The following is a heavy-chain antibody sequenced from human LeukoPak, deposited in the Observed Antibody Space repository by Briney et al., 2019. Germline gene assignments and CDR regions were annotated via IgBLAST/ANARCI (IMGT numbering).Heavy chain of an antibody. D-gene: IGHD1-26*01. CDR1: GGSFNSANYY. CDR2: IYYSGST. J-gene: IGHJ4*02. V-gene: IGHV4-61*01. CDR3: ARVWVTGIVGATLLDY. Sequence: SETLSLTCTVSGGSFNSANYYWSWIRQPPGKGLEWIGYIYYSGSTNYNPSLKSRVTISVDTSKNQFSLKLSSVTAADTAVYYCARVWVTGIVGATLLDYWGQGTLVTVSS.